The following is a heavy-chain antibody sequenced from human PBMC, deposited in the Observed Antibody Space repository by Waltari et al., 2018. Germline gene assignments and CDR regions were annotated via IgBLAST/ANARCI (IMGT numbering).Heavy chain of an antibody. D-gene: IGHD3-16*01. Sequence: QVQLVQSGAEVKKTGASVTVSCKASGGTPSCSSIGWVRQAPGKGLEWVGGIITRLGKIDLAQKFQGRVSITTDESTDTAYMELSSLTSEDTGVYYCARGEYNFAWGCSWDVWGKGTTVTVSS. CDR1: GGTPSCSS. J-gene: IGHJ6*04. V-gene: IGHV1-69*05. CDR3: ARGEYNFAWGCSWDV. CDR2: IITRLGKI.